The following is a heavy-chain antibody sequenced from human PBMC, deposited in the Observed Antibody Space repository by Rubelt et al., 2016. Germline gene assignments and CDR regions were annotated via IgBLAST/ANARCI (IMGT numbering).Heavy chain of an antibody. Sequence: VQLQQWGAGLLKPSETLSLTCAVYGGSFTDYYWTWIRQPPGKGLEWVSSISSSGAFIEYADSVKGRFTISRDNAKNTVYLQMNSLRVEDSATYYCATEDDTNFDYWGQGTLITVSS. V-gene: IGHV3-69-1*02. CDR1: GGSFTDYY. CDR2: ISSSGAFI. J-gene: IGHJ4*02. D-gene: IGHD5-24*01. CDR3: ATEDDTNFDY.